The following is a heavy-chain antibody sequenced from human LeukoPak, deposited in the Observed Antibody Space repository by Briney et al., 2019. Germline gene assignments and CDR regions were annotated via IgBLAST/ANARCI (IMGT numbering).Heavy chain of an antibody. Sequence: GGSLRLSCSASGFSFRNNAMHWVRQAPGKGLEYVSGISDNGRSTYYADSVKGRFTTSRDNSKNTLWLQMSSIRPEDTAVYYCASTYHYDITGYYPFDYWGQGTLVTVSP. CDR1: GFSFRNNA. CDR3: ASTYHYDITGYYPFDY. V-gene: IGHV3-64D*06. D-gene: IGHD3-22*01. CDR2: ISDNGRST. J-gene: IGHJ4*02.